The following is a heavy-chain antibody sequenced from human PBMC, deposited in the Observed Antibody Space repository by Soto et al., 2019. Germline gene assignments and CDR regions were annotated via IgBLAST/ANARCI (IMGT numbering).Heavy chain of an antibody. V-gene: IGHV3-33*01. J-gene: IGHJ4*02. CDR3: ARGLQSLFDY. CDR2: IWFDGNKQ. CDR1: GFTFGSYG. Sequence: LRLSCAASGFTFGSYGMHWVRQAPGKGLEWVAVIWFDGNKQHYADSVKGRFTISRDNSKNTLYVQMTSLRAEDTAVYYCARGLQSLFDYWGQGTLVTVSS.